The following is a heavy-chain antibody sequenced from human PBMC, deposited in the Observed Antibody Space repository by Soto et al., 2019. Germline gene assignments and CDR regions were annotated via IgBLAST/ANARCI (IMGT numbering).Heavy chain of an antibody. J-gene: IGHJ4*02. D-gene: IGHD5-12*01. CDR1: GGTFSSYA. Sequence: QVQLVQSGAEVKKPGSSVKVSCKASGGTFSSYAISWVRQAPGQGLEWMGGIIPIFGTANYAQKFQGRVTITAVESTSTAYMELSSLRSEDTAVYYCARDGIEMATIGDWGFDYWGQGTLVTVSS. CDR2: IIPIFGTA. V-gene: IGHV1-69*01. CDR3: ARDGIEMATIGDWGFDY.